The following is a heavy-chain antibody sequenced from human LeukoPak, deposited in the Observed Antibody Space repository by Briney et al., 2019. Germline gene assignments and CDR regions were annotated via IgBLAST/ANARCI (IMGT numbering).Heavy chain of an antibody. CDR1: GFTFSPFA. CDR3: AKEAYNYKWQWFDP. D-gene: IGHD1-1*01. CDR2: ISGGGGII. Sequence: GGSLRLSCAASGFTFSPFAMNWVRQAPGKGLEWDSSISGGGGIIYYAESVKGRFTISRDDSKNTLYLQMNSLRVEDTAVYYCAKEAYNYKWQWFDPWGQGTLVTVSS. J-gene: IGHJ5*02. V-gene: IGHV3-23*01.